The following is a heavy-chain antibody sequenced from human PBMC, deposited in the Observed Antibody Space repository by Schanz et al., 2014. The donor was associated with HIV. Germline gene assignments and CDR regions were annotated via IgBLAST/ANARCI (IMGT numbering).Heavy chain of an antibody. V-gene: IGHV1-69*01. CDR2: IIPFFGTA. D-gene: IGHD1-26*01. J-gene: IGHJ2*01. CDR1: GGTFTNYA. Sequence: QVQLVQSGAELKKPGSSVKVSCKASGGTFTNYAISWVRQAPGQGLQWMGGIIPFFGTANYAQTLQGRLTITADESTGTAYMDLTSLRYEDTALYYCAASMYNGSYGTHYYFDLWGRGTLVTVSS. CDR3: AASMYNGSYGTHYYFDL.